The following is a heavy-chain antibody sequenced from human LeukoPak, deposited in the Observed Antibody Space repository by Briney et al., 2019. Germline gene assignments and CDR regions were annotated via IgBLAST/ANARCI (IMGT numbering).Heavy chain of an antibody. V-gene: IGHV3-48*03. CDR3: AKYTTMGTGFDC. Sequence: GGSLRLSCAASGFTFSSYEMNWVRQAPGKGLEWVSYISSSSNTIYYADSVKGRFTISRDNSKNTLYLQMNSLRAEDTAVYYCAKYTTMGTGFDCWGQGTLVTVSS. D-gene: IGHD4/OR15-4a*01. CDR1: GFTFSSYE. J-gene: IGHJ4*02. CDR2: ISSSSNTI.